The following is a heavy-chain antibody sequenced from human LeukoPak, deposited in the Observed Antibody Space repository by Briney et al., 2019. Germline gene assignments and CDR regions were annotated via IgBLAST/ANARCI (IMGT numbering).Heavy chain of an antibody. CDR3: ARAPIAVAYFDY. J-gene: IGHJ4*02. D-gene: IGHD6-19*01. CDR1: GFTFDDYA. Sequence: GGSLRLSCAASGFTFDDYAMHWVRQAPGRGLEWVSGISWNSGSIGYADSVKGRFTISRDNAKNSLYLQMNSLRAEDTALYYCARAPIAVAYFDYWGQGTLVTVSS. V-gene: IGHV3-9*01. CDR2: ISWNSGSI.